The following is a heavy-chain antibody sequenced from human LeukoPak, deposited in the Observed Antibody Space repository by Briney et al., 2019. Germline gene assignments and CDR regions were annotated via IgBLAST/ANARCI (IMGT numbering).Heavy chain of an antibody. CDR2: IYWNDDK. V-gene: IGHV2-5*01. J-gene: IGHJ4*02. Sequence: ESGPTLVKPTQTLTLTCTFSGFSLSTSGVGVGWIRQPPGKALEWLALIYWNDDKRYSPSLESRLTITKDTSKNQVVLTMTNMDPVDTATYYCAHSRSERGVWFGELFFDYWGQGTLVTVSS. D-gene: IGHD3-10*01. CDR3: AHSRSERGVWFGELFFDY. CDR1: GFSLSTSGVG.